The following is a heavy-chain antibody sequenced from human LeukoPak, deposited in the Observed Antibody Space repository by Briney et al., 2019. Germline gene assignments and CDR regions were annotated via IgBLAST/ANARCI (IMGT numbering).Heavy chain of an antibody. CDR2: TNPSGST. CDR1: GGSFSGYY. CDR3: ARGRQDVTMIVVVMIAVSYYLDV. V-gene: IGHV4-34*01. J-gene: IGHJ6*03. D-gene: IGHD3-22*01. Sequence: SETLSLTCAVYGGSFSGYYWTWIRQTPGKGLEWIGETNPSGSTNYNPSLKSRVTISVDTSKNQFSLELSSVTAADTAVYYCARGRQDVTMIVVVMIAVSYYLDVWGKGTTVTVS.